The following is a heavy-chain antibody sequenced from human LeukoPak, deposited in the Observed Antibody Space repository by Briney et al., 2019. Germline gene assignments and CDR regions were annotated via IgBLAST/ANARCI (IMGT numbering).Heavy chain of an antibody. CDR1: GGTFSSYA. CDR2: IIPIFGTA. D-gene: IGHD2-2*02. CDR3: ARRTRGLGYCSSTSCYNNWFDP. V-gene: IGHV1-69*13. J-gene: IGHJ5*02. Sequence: ASVKVSCKASGGTFSSYAVSWVRQAPGQGLEWMGGIIPIFGTANYAQKFQGRVTITADESTSTAYMELSSLRSEDTAVYYCARRTRGLGYCSSTSCYNNWFDPWGQGTLVTVSS.